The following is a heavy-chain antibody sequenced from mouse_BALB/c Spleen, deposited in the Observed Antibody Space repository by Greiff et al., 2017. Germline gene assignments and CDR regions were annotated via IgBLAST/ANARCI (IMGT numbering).Heavy chain of an antibody. CDR2: INPSNGGT. V-gene: IGHV1S81*02. CDR3: TRRSTMITTGYAMDY. CDR1: GYTFTSYY. J-gene: IGHJ4*01. D-gene: IGHD2-4*01. Sequence: QVQLKQSGAELVKPGASVKLSCKASGYTFTSYYMYWVKQRPGQGLEWIGEINPSNGGTNFNEKFKSKATLTVDKSSSTAYMQLSSLTSEDSAVYYCTRRSTMITTGYAMDYWGQGTSVTVSS.